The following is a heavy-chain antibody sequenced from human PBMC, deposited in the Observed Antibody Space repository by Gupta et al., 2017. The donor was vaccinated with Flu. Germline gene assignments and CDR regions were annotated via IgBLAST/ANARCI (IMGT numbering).Heavy chain of an antibody. D-gene: IGHD2-15*01. CDR3: AREGDIVVVATGAFDI. CDR2: IIPIFGTA. Sequence: QVQLVQSGAEVKKPGSSVKVSCKASGGTFSSYAISWVRQAPGQGLEWMGGIIPIFGTANYAQKFQGRVTITADESTSTAYMELSSLRSEDTAVYYCAREGDIVVVATGAFDIWGQGTMVTVSS. V-gene: IGHV1-69*01. CDR1: GGTFSSYA. J-gene: IGHJ3*02.